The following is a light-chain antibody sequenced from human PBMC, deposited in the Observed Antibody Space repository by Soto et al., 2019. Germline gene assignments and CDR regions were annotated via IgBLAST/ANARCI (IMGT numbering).Light chain of an antibody. J-gene: IGLJ2*01. CDR2: GNN. V-gene: IGLV1-40*01. CDR3: TSYTITHIPVI. Sequence: QSVLTQPPSVSGAPGQRVTISCTGNSASIGAGYDVHWYQQLPGTAPRLLIYGNNNRPSGVSNRFSGSKSGNTASLTITGLQPEDEASYYCTSYTITHIPVIFGGGTKLTVL. CDR1: SASIGAGYD.